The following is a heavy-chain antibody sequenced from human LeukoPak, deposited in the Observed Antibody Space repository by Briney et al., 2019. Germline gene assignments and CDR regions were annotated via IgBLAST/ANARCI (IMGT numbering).Heavy chain of an antibody. Sequence: SETLSLPCTLSGGSICSYFWSWIRQPPGKGLVWIGYIYYSGSTNYNPSLKSRVTISVDRSKNQCALNPSSVTAADTAVYYCARRLELRYWGQGTLVTVSS. D-gene: IGHD1-7*01. J-gene: IGHJ4*02. CDR2: IYYSGST. CDR3: ARRLELRY. V-gene: IGHV4-59*12. CDR1: GGSICSYF.